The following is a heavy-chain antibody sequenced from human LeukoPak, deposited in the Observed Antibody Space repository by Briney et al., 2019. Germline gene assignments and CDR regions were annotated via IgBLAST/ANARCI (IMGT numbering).Heavy chain of an antibody. J-gene: IGHJ4*02. CDR1: GYTFTGYY. Sequence: ASVTVSCTASGYTFTGYYMHWVRQAPGQGLEWMGWINPKSGGTNYAQKFQGRVTMTRDTSISAAYMELSSLKSDDTAVYYCATTQSGFTRSLLPHGGYYLDYWGQGTLVTVSS. CDR3: ATTQSGFTRSLLPHGGYYLDY. D-gene: IGHD3-3*01. CDR2: INPKSGGT. V-gene: IGHV1-2*02.